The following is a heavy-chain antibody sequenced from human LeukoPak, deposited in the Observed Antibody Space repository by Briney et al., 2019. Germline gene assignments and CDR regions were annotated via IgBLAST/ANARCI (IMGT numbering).Heavy chain of an antibody. V-gene: IGHV3-74*01. CDR1: GFTFSSYA. Sequence: GRSLRLSCAASGFTFSSYAMHWVRQAPGKGLVWVARITSDGSSTAYADSVKGRFTISRDNTKNTLYLHMNNLRAEDTAVYYCARARCSRTSCNTESDYWGQGTLVTVSS. CDR3: ARARCSRTSCNTESDY. D-gene: IGHD2-2*01. J-gene: IGHJ4*02. CDR2: ITSDGSST.